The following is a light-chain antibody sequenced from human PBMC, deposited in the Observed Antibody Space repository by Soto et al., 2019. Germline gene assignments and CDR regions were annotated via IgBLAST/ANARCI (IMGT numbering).Light chain of an antibody. V-gene: IGKV2-28*01. CDR1: QSLLHTNAYNY. J-gene: IGKJ1*01. CDR2: LGS. Sequence: DIVMTQSPLSLPDTPGEPASISCRSSQSLLHTNAYNYLDWYLQKPGQSPQLLIYLGSTRASGVPDRFSGSGSGTDFTQKISRVEAEDVGVYYCMQALQSPRTFGQGTKVEIK. CDR3: MQALQSPRT.